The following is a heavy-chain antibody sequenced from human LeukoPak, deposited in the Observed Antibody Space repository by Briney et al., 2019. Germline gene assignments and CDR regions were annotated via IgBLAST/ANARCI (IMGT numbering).Heavy chain of an antibody. J-gene: IGHJ5*02. Sequence: SQTLSLTCTVSGGSISSGSYYGSWIRQPDGKGLEWIGRIYTSGSTNYNPSLKSRVTISVDTSKNQFSLKLSSVTAADTAVYYCARGPTTMVRGVIGFDPWGQGTLVTVSS. CDR2: IYTSGST. V-gene: IGHV4-61*02. CDR3: ARGPTTMVRGVIGFDP. CDR1: GGSISSGSYY. D-gene: IGHD3-10*01.